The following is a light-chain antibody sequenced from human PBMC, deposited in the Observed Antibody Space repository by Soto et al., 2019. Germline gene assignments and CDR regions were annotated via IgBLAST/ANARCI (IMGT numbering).Light chain of an antibody. CDR3: QQRSNWPSF. Sequence: VLGKSVAIGGLRLGEKTTLSCRASQSVSSYLAWYQHKPGQAPRLLIYDASNRATGIPARFSGNGSGTDFTLTISSLEPEDFAVYYCQQRSNWPSFFGPETTADIK. CDR2: DAS. J-gene: IGKJ3*01. CDR1: QSVSSY. V-gene: IGKV3-11*01.